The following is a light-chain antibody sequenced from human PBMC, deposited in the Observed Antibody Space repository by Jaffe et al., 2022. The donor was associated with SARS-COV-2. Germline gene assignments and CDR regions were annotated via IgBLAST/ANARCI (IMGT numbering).Light chain of an antibody. CDR2: EVT. Sequence: QSALTQPASVSGSPGQSITISCTGTSSDVGSYNFVSWYQQHPGKAPKLMIYEVTKRPSGISNRFSASKSGNTASLTVSGLQAEDEADYYCCSYAGSSTLVFGGGTKLTVL. CDR3: CSYAGSSTLV. V-gene: IGLV2-23*02. CDR1: SSDVGSYNF. J-gene: IGLJ3*02.